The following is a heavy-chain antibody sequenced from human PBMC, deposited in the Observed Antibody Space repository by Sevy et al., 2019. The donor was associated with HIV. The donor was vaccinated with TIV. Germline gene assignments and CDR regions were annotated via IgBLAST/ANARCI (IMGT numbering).Heavy chain of an antibody. CDR3: ASAIRKTDFWSGPGALTGMDV. D-gene: IGHD3-3*01. J-gene: IGHJ6*02. CDR2: IYYSGST. Sequence: SETLSLTCTVSGGSISSYYWSWIRQPPGKGLEWIGYIYYSGSTNYNPSLKSRVTISVDTSKNQFSLKLSSVTAADTAVYYCASAIRKTDFWSGPGALTGMDVWGQGTTVTVSS. CDR1: GGSISSYY. V-gene: IGHV4-59*01.